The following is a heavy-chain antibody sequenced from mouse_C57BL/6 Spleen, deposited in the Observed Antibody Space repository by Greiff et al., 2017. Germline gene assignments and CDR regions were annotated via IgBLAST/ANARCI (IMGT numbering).Heavy chain of an antibody. CDR2: IYPGSGST. CDR3: ARRDDYDGGADY. D-gene: IGHD2-4*01. V-gene: IGHV1-55*01. Sequence: VQLQQPGAELVKPGASVKMSCKASGYTFTSYWITWVKQRPGQGLEWIGDIYPGSGSTNYNEKFKSKATLTVDTSSSTAYMQLSSLTSEDSAVYYCARRDDYDGGADYWGQGTSVTVSS. J-gene: IGHJ4*01. CDR1: GYTFTSYW.